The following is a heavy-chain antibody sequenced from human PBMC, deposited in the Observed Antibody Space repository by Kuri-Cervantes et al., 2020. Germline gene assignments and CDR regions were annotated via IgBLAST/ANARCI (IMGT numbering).Heavy chain of an antibody. D-gene: IGHD2-21*01. CDR3: AKVWGGGDYYDH. V-gene: IGHV3-7*02. CDR2: IKEDGSEK. J-gene: IGHJ4*02. CDR1: GFTFSSYW. Sequence: GGSLRLSCAASGFTFSSYWMTWVRQAPGKGLEWVANIKEDGSEKYYVDSVKGRFTISRDNAKNSLYLQLNSLRAEDTAMYYCAKVWGGGDYYDHWGQGTLVTDSS.